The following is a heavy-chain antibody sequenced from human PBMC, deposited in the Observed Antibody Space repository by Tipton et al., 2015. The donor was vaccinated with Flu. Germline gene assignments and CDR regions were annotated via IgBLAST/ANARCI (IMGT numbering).Heavy chain of an antibody. CDR2: IYYSGST. Sequence: TLSLTCTVSGGSISSYYWSWIRQPPGKGLEWIGCIYYSGSTNYNPSLKSRVTISVDTSKNQFSLKLSSVTAADTAVYYCARQGTAARHAFDIWGQGTMVTVSS. CDR3: ARQGTAARHAFDI. D-gene: IGHD2-21*02. J-gene: IGHJ3*02. CDR1: GGSISSYY. V-gene: IGHV4-59*07.